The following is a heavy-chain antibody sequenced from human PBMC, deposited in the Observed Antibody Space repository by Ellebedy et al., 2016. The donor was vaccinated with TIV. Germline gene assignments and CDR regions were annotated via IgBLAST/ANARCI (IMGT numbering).Heavy chain of an antibody. CDR2: ISNTGRT. D-gene: IGHD3-10*01. CDR1: GASISSSY. J-gene: IGHJ4*02. V-gene: IGHV4-59*01. Sequence: MPSETLSLTCTVSGASISSSYWSWIRQTPGKDWEGIGYISNTGRTNYNPSLQSRVTISVDTSRNQFSLTLRSLTAADTAVYYCARDRRGSYDFWGQGTLLAVSS. CDR3: ARDRRGSYDF.